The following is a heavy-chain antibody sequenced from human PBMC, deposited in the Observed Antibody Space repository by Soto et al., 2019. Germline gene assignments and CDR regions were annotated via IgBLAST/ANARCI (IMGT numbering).Heavy chain of an antibody. J-gene: IGHJ4*02. CDR3: ARDDRTSSGWRLPFFDY. D-gene: IGHD6-19*01. CDR2: ISSSGSTI. Sequence: VGSLRLSCAASGFTFSSYEMNWVRQAPGKGLEWVSYISSSGSTIYYADSVKGRFTISRDNAKNSLYLQMNSLRAEDTAVYYCARDDRTSSGWRLPFFDYWGQGTLLTVSS. V-gene: IGHV3-48*03. CDR1: GFTFSSYE.